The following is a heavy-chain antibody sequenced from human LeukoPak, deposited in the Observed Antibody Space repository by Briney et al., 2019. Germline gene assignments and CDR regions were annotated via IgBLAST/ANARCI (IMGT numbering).Heavy chain of an antibody. D-gene: IGHD7-27*01. Sequence: PGGSLRLSCAASGFTFSSYAMSWVRQAPGKGLEWVSAISSSGGSTYYADSVRGRFTISRDTSKNTLYLQMNSLRAEDAAVYYCAKDRPLNWGYYFDYWGQGTLVTVSS. CDR2: ISSSGGST. CDR3: AKDRPLNWGYYFDY. CDR1: GFTFSSYA. V-gene: IGHV3-23*01. J-gene: IGHJ4*02.